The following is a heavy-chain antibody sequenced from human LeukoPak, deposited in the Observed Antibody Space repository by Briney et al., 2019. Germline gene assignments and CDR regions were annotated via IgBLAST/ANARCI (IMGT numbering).Heavy chain of an antibody. J-gene: IGHJ4*02. CDR1: GGSISGYY. V-gene: IGHV4-59*01. Sequence: SETLSLTCTVSGGSISGYYWSWIRQPPGKGLEWIGSIKYSGSTNFNPSLKSRVTISVDKSMNHFSLRLSSVTAVDTAVYYCARTRARLDYWGQGTLVTVSS. D-gene: IGHD3-10*01. CDR2: IKYSGST. CDR3: ARTRARLDY.